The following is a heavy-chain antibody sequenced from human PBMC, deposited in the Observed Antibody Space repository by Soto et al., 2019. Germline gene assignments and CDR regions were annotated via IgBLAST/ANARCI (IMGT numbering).Heavy chain of an antibody. CDR2: IYYSGGT. Sequence: SQIMPVTNTVSDGSSRGGGYYWSWIRKNPRKGLEWIGYIYYSGGTYYNPSLRVRVTISVDTSKNQCSLKLSSVTAADAAVEYCAREKVVPATGDLGGKKWFDPWGQATLIPSPQ. CDR1: DGSSRGGGYY. D-gene: IGHD2-2*01. CDR3: AREKVVPATGDLGGKKWFDP. V-gene: IGHV4-31*03. J-gene: IGHJ5*02.